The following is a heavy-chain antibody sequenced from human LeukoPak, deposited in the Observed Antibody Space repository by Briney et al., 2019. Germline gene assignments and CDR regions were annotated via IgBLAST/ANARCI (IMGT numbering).Heavy chain of an antibody. J-gene: IGHJ4*02. CDR2: ITSSGSTI. V-gene: IGHV3-11*04. Sequence: GGSLRLSCAASGFTFSDYYMSWIRQAPGKGLEWVSYITSSGSTIYYADSVRGRFTISRGNAKNTLYLQMNSLRAEDTAVYYCARAQYYDFWSGYPPIDYWGQGALVTVSS. CDR3: ARAQYYDFWSGYPPIDY. CDR1: GFTFSDYY. D-gene: IGHD3-3*01.